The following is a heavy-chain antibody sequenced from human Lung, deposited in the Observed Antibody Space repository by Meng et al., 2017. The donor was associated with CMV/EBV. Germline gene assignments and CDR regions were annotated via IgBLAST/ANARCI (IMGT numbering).Heavy chain of an antibody. Sequence: SXVASGFTFSSYGMHWVRQAPGKGLEWVAFIRFDGSNKYYADSVKGRFTISRDNSKNTLYLQLNSLRPEDTAVYYCAKVVVPAAQGGGNWFDPWXQGTXVTGSS. CDR3: AKVVVPAAQGGGNWFDP. CDR1: GFTFSSYG. V-gene: IGHV3-30*02. J-gene: IGHJ5*02. CDR2: IRFDGSNK. D-gene: IGHD2-2*01.